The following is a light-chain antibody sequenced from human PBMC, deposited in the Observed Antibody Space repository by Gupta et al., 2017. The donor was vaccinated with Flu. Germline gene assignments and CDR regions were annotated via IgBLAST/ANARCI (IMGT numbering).Light chain of an antibody. CDR3: CSYAGSSTFV. J-gene: IGLJ1*01. Sequence: TSSDVGSYNLVSWYQHHAGKAPKLMICEVSKRPSGVSDRFSGSKSGNTASLTISGLQAEDEADYYCCSYAGSSTFVFGTGTKVTVL. CDR2: EVS. CDR1: SSDVGSYNL. V-gene: IGLV2-23*02.